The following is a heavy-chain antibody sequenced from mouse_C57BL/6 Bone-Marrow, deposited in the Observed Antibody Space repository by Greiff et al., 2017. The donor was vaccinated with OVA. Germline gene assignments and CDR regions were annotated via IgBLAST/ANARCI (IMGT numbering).Heavy chain of an antibody. J-gene: IGHJ1*03. CDR2: INPSTGGT. Sequence: VQLQQSGPELVKPWASVKISCKASGYSFTGYYMNWVKQSPEKSLEWIGEINPSTGGTTYNQKFKAKATLTVDKSSSTAYMQLKSLTSEDSAVYYCARSGDGYYYWYFDVWGTGTTVTVSS. V-gene: IGHV1-42*01. CDR1: GYSFTGYY. CDR3: ARSGDGYYYWYFDV. D-gene: IGHD2-3*01.